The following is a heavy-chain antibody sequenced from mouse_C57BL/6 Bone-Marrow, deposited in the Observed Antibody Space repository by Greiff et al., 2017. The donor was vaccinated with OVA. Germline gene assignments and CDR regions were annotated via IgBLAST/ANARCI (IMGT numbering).Heavy chain of an antibody. D-gene: IGHD2-3*01. CDR3: ARRRAGWAFDY. CDR2: IFPGSCGT. CDR1: VYTFTCHW. J-gene: IGHJ2*01. Sequence: QFQLQQSGPSLVRPGASVKLSCKAPVYTFTCHWMQWVRHRPGPCLSLIGEIFPGSCGTYYNEKFKGKATLTVDTSSSTAYMQLSSLTSEDSAVYFCARRRAGWAFDYWGQGTTLTVSS. V-gene: IGHV1-56*01.